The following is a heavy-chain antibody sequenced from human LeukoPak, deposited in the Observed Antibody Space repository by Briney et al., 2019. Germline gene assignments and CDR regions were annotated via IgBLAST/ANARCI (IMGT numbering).Heavy chain of an antibody. Sequence: GGSLRLSCAASGFTFSSYSMNWVRQAPGKGLEWVGFIRSKAYGGTTEYAASVKGRFTISRDDSKSIAYLQMNSLKTEDTAVYYCTRGGYDSSGYSLDDAFDIWGQGTMVTVSS. D-gene: IGHD3-22*01. J-gene: IGHJ3*02. V-gene: IGHV3-49*04. CDR1: GFTFSSYS. CDR2: IRSKAYGGTT. CDR3: TRGGYDSSGYSLDDAFDI.